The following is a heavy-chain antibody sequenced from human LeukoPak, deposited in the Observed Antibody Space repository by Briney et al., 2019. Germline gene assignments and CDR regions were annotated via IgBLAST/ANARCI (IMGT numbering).Heavy chain of an antibody. J-gene: IGHJ3*02. CDR3: ARGSRYCSSTSCLNDAFDI. D-gene: IGHD2-2*01. V-gene: IGHV3-7*01. Sequence: GGSLRLSCAASGFTFSSYWMSWVRQAPGKGLEWVANIKQDGSEKYYVDSVKGRFTISRDNAKNSLYLQMSSLRAEDTAVYYCARGSRYCSSTSCLNDAFDIWGQGTMVTVSS. CDR2: IKQDGSEK. CDR1: GFTFSSYW.